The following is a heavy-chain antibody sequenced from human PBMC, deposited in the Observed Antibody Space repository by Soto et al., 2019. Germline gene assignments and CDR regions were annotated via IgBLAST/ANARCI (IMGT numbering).Heavy chain of an antibody. CDR1: GYTLTELS. CDR2: FDPEDGET. CDR3: ARLGYCISISCYSFWFDP. V-gene: IGHV1-24*01. Sequence: GASVKVSCKVSGYTLTELSIHWVRQAPGKGLEWMGGFDPEDGETIYAQKFQGRVTMTEDTSTDTAYMELSSLRSEDTAVYYCARLGYCISISCYSFWFDPWGQGTLVTVSS. D-gene: IGHD2-2*02. J-gene: IGHJ5*02.